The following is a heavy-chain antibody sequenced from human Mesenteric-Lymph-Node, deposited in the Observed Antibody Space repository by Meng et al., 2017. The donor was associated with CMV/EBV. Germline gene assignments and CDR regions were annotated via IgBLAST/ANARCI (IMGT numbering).Heavy chain of an antibody. V-gene: IGHV1-46*01. CDR3: AGEKGTTPDH. J-gene: IGHJ4*02. D-gene: IGHD2-15*01. Sequence: ASVKVSCKASGYTFTSYFMHRVRQAPGQGLEWMGIINPSGGDTNYAQRFQGRVTMTRDTATNTVHMELSSLRSEDTAVYYCAGEKGTTPDHWGQGTLVTVSS. CDR2: INPSGGDT. CDR1: GYTFTSYF.